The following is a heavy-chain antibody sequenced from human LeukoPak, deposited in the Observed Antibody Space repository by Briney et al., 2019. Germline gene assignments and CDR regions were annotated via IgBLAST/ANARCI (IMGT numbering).Heavy chain of an antibody. CDR2: IYYSGST. J-gene: IGHJ4*02. D-gene: IGHD3-10*01. CDR3: AREMRSPRGGFDY. Sequence: SETLSLTCTVSGGSISSYYWSWIRQPPGKGQEWIGYIYYSGSTNYNPSLKSRVTISVDTSKNQFSLKLSSVTAADTAVYYCAREMRSPRGGFDYWDQGTLVTVSS. V-gene: IGHV4-59*12. CDR1: GGSISSYY.